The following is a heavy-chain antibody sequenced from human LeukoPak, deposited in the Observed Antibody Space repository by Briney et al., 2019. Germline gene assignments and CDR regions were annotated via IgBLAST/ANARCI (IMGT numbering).Heavy chain of an antibody. CDR2: INHSGGST. CDR3: ARESGGIVVGFYFDY. J-gene: IGHJ4*02. CDR1: GYTFTSYY. D-gene: IGHD3-22*01. V-gene: IGHV1-46*01. Sequence: ASVKVSCKASGYTFTSYYMHWVRQAPGQGLWCMGIINHSGGSTSYAQKLQGRVTMTRDTSTSTVYMELSSLRSEDTAVYYCARESGGIVVGFYFDYWGQGTLVTVSS.